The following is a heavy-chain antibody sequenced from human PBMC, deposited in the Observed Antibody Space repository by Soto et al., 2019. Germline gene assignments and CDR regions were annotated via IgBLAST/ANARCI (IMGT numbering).Heavy chain of an antibody. D-gene: IGHD4-17*01. CDR2: TNPDGSEK. J-gene: IGHJ4*02. CDR1: GFRYTSYW. Sequence: EVHLEESGGGLVQPGGSLRLSCAASGFRYTSYWMMWVRQAPGKGLEWVANTNPDGSEKYYVDSVKGRFFISRDNAKNSLYLQLNSLRADDTAVYYCAAKDATVTPNWGQGTLVTVSS. V-gene: IGHV3-7*01. CDR3: AAKDATVTPN.